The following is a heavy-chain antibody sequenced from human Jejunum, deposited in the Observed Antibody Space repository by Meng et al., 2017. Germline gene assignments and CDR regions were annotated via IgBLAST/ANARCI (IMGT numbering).Heavy chain of an antibody. CDR3: VRQRYCYSAGCYSDS. D-gene: IGHD2-15*01. J-gene: IGHJ4*02. V-gene: IGHV4-39*01. Sequence: QLQLQESGSGLVKPSETLSLTCTVSGDSMRISNYYWGWIRQPPGKGLQWIGTIYYTGSTDYSPSLKSRVTISVDTSKKQFSLSLTSVTAADTAIYYCVRQRYCYSAGCYSDSWGQGTLVTVSS. CDR1: GDSMRISNYY. CDR2: IYYTGST.